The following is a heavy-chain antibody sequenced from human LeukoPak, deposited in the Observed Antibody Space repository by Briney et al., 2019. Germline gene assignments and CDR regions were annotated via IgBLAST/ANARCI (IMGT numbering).Heavy chain of an antibody. CDR3: ARVPPGYYDSSGYPCYFDY. D-gene: IGHD3-22*01. J-gene: IGHJ4*02. V-gene: IGHV1-69*04. CDR2: IIPILGIA. CDR1: GGTFSSYA. Sequence: SLKVSCKASGGTFSSYAISWVRQAPGQGLEWMGRIIPILGIANYAQKFQGRVTITADKSTSTAYMELSSLRSEDTAVYYCARVPPGYYDSSGYPCYFDYWGQGTLVTVSS.